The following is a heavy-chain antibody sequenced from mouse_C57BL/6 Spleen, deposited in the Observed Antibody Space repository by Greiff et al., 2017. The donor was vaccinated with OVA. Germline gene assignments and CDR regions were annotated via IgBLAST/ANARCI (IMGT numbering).Heavy chain of an antibody. J-gene: IGHJ2*01. CDR3: AREGSNWAYFDY. Sequence: EVKLVESEGGLVQPGSSMKLSCTASGFTFSDYYMAWVRQVPEKGLEWVANINYDGSSTYYLDSLKSRFIISRDNAKNFLYLQMSSLKSEDTATYYCAREGSNWAYFDYWGQGTTLTVSS. CDR2: INYDGSST. CDR1: GFTFSDYY. D-gene: IGHD4-1*01. V-gene: IGHV5-16*01.